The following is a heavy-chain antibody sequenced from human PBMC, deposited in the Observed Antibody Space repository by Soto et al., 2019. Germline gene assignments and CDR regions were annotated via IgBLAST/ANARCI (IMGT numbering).Heavy chain of an antibody. CDR3: ARASIAAAGTGSWFDP. CDR1: GFTFSSYA. D-gene: IGHD6-13*01. V-gene: IGHV3-30-3*01. CDR2: ISYDGSNK. J-gene: IGHJ5*02. Sequence: HPGGSLRLSCAASGFTFSSYAMHWVRQAPGKGLEWVAVISYDGSNKYYADSVKGRFTISRDNSKNTLYLQMNSLRAEDTAVYYCARASIAAAGTGSWFDPWGQGTLVTVSS.